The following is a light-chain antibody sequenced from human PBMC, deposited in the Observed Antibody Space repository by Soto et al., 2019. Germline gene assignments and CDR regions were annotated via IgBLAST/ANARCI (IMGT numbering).Light chain of an antibody. CDR3: QQSYGSPELT. V-gene: IGKV1-39*01. J-gene: IGKJ4*01. Sequence: DIQMTQSPSSLSASVGDRVTITCRASQEIGGYLNWYQQKPGKAPELLIYAASSLQSGVPSRFIGSGAGTEFIRPITSLQPEEFATYYCQQSYGSPELTFGGGTKLEIK. CDR1: QEIGGY. CDR2: AAS.